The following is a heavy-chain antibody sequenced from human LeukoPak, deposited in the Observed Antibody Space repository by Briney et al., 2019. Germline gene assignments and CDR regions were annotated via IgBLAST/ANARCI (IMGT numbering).Heavy chain of an antibody. V-gene: IGHV1-18*01. CDR2: ISAYNGNT. D-gene: IGHD3-3*01. Sequence: APVKVSCKASGYTFPSYGISWVRQAPGQGLEWMGWISAYNGNTNYAQKLQGRVTMTTDTSTSTAYMELRSLRSDDTAVYYCARGVLVRGITIFGVVLDAFDIWGQGTMVTVSS. CDR3: ARGVLVRGITIFGVVLDAFDI. J-gene: IGHJ3*02. CDR1: GYTFPSYG.